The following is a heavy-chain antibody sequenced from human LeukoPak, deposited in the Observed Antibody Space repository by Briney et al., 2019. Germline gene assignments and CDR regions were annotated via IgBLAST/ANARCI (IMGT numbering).Heavy chain of an antibody. CDR2: INQDGSEK. Sequence: GGSLRLFCAASEFTFSGYWMNWVRQAPGKGPEWVANINQDGSEKHYVASVKGRFTISRDNAKNSLFLQMNSLRVEDTAVFYCARDGFVGEAEYWGQGTLVTVSS. CDR1: EFTFSGYW. V-gene: IGHV3-7*01. D-gene: IGHD2-15*01. CDR3: ARDGFVGEAEY. J-gene: IGHJ4*02.